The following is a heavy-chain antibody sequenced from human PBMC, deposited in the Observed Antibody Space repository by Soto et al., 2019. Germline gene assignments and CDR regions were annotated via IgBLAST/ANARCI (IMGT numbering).Heavy chain of an antibody. CDR1: A. Sequence: ARSWVRQEHGQGLEWMGGIIPIFGTANYAQKFQGRVTITADKSTSTAYMELSSLRSEDTAVYYCARDWLNSSSWYWFDPWGQGTLVTVSS. D-gene: IGHD6-13*01. CDR3: ARDWLNSSSWYWFDP. V-gene: IGHV1-69*06. CDR2: IIPIFGTA. J-gene: IGHJ5*02.